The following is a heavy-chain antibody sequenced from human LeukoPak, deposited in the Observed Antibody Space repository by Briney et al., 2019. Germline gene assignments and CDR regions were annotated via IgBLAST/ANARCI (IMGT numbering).Heavy chain of an antibody. CDR1: GFTFSSYT. Sequence: PGGSLRLSCAASGFTFSSYTMSWVRQAPGKGLEWVSDISGIGSSTYYAESARGRFTISRDNSKNTMHLQMNSLRGEDKAIYYCEKDDDHFLDVFDIWGQGTVVTVSS. J-gene: IGHJ3*02. CDR3: EKDDDHFLDVFDI. CDR2: ISGIGSST. V-gene: IGHV3-23*01. D-gene: IGHD2/OR15-2a*01.